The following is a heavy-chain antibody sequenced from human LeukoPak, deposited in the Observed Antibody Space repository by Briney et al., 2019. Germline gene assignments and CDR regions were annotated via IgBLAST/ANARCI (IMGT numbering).Heavy chain of an antibody. Sequence: SETLSLTCTVSGGSISSGGYYWSWIRQHPGKGLERIGYIYYSGSTYYNPSLKSRVTMSIDTSRSQFSLKLNSVTAADTAVYYCTKVGLSGLFDYWGQGALVTVSS. CDR3: TKVGLSGLFDY. J-gene: IGHJ4*02. V-gene: IGHV4-31*03. CDR1: GGSISSGGYY. D-gene: IGHD3-10*01. CDR2: IYYSGST.